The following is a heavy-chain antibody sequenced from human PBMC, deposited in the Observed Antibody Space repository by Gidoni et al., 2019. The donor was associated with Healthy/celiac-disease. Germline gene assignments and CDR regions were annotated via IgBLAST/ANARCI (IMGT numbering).Heavy chain of an antibody. J-gene: IGHJ4*02. CDR2: IYYSGST. CDR3: ARVPGVVAAIDY. Sequence: QVQLPESGPGLVTPSETLSLTCTVSGGSVSSGSYYWSWIRQPPGKGLEWIGYIYYSGSTNYNPSLQSRVTISVDTSKNQFSLKLSSVTAADTAVYYCARVPGVVAAIDYWGQGTLVTVSS. D-gene: IGHD2-15*01. CDR1: GGSVSSGSYY. V-gene: IGHV4-61*01.